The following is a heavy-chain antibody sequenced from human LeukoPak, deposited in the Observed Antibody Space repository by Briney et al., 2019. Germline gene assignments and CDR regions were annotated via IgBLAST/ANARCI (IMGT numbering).Heavy chain of an antibody. D-gene: IGHD3-3*01. J-gene: IGHJ4*02. CDR3: ARFHYDFWSGYYTGPDFDY. CDR1: GGSISSGSYY. V-gene: IGHV4-61*02. Sequence: SETLSLTCTVSGGSISSGSYYWSWIRQPAGKGLEWIGRIYTSGSTNYNPSLNSRVTISVDTSKNQFSLKLSSVTAADTAVYYCARFHYDFWSGYYTGPDFDYWGQGTLVTVSS. CDR2: IYTSGST.